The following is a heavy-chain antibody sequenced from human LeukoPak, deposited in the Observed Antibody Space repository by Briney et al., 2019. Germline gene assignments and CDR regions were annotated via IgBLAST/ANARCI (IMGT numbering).Heavy chain of an antibody. CDR2: LYSGGNT. J-gene: IGHJ3*02. CDR3: ARENYGPDAFDI. CDR1: GFTVSSNY. V-gene: IGHV3-66*01. D-gene: IGHD3-10*01. Sequence: GGSLRLSCAASGFTVSSNYMSWVRQAPGKGLEWISSLYSGGNTYYADSVKDRFTISRDSSNNTLYLQMNSLRAEDTAVYYCARENYGPDAFDIWGQGTTVTVPS.